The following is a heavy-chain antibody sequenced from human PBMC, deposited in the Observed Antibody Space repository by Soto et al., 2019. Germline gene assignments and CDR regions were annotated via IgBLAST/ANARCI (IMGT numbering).Heavy chain of an antibody. Sequence: QVQLQESGPGLVKPSQTLSLTCSVSGDSISRIDYYWTWIRQHPEKGLEWIGNIYFRGNTYYSPSLESRLTISVDTSKNQFSLKLTSVTVADTAVYYCAREGGSYDSGGYLIRGAFDIWDQGTMVTVSS. CDR2: IYFRGNT. D-gene: IGHD3-22*01. CDR3: AREGGSYDSGGYLIRGAFDI. V-gene: IGHV4-31*03. J-gene: IGHJ3*02. CDR1: GDSISRIDYY.